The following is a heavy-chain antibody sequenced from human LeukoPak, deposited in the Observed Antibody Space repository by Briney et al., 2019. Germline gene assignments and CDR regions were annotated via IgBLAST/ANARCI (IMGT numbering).Heavy chain of an antibody. J-gene: IGHJ4*02. D-gene: IGHD1-1*01. CDR2: ISVYNANT. CDR3: ARDHWQTPSYFDY. CDR1: GYRFINYG. V-gene: IGHV1-18*01. Sequence: ASVKVSCKASGYRFINYGISWVRQAPGQGLEWMGWISVYNANTNYAQKLQGRVTMTTDTSTSTDYMELRRLRSVDTAVYYCARDHWQTPSYFDYWGQGTLVTVSS.